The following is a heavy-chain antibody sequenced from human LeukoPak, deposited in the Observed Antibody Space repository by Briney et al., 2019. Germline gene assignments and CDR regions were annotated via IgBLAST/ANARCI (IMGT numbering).Heavy chain of an antibody. CDR2: ISSSSSYI. Sequence: GGSLRLSCAASGFTFSSYSMNWVRQAPGKGLEWVSSISSSSSYIYYADSVKGRFTISRDNAKNSLYLQMNSLRAEDTAVCYCARDKDSSSWYFDYWGQGTLVTVSS. CDR1: GFTFSSYS. CDR3: ARDKDSSSWYFDY. J-gene: IGHJ4*02. D-gene: IGHD6-13*01. V-gene: IGHV3-21*01.